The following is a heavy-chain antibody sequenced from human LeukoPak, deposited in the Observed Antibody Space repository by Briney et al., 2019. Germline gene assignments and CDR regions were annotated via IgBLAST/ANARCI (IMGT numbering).Heavy chain of an antibody. J-gene: IGHJ4*02. CDR3: ARRGGVLDSRDYRYYFDY. CDR2: IYYTGTT. CDR1: GDSITGHF. Sequence: SETLSLTCIVSGDSITGHFWSWIRQSPGKGLEYIGYIYYTGTTDYNPSLKGRVTISLDTSKNQFSLKLTSVTAADTAVYYCARRGGVLDSRDYRYYFDYWGQGTLVTVSS. D-gene: IGHD3-22*01. V-gene: IGHV4-59*11.